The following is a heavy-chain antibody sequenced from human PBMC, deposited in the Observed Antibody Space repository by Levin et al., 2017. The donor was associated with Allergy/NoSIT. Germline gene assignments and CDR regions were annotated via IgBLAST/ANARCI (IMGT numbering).Heavy chain of an antibody. Sequence: GESLKISCAASGFTFSSYGMHWVRQAPGKGLEWVAVISYDGSNKYYADSVKGRFTISRDNSKNTLYLQMNSLRAEDTAVYYCAKDYDPAYCGGDCYYYYGMDVWGQGTTVTVSS. D-gene: IGHD2-21*02. V-gene: IGHV3-30*18. CDR3: AKDYDPAYCGGDCYYYYGMDV. CDR2: ISYDGSNK. CDR1: GFTFSSYG. J-gene: IGHJ6*02.